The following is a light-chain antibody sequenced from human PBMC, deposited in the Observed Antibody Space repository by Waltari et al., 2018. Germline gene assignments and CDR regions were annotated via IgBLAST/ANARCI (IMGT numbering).Light chain of an antibody. V-gene: IGLV1-40*01. CDR1: RTNIGPGYD. CDR3: QSYDSTLSVLYV. J-gene: IGLJ1*01. Sequence: QSVLTQPPSVSGAPGQRATISCPGSRTNIGPGYDVPGYQQLPGTAPKLIIYDTTNRPSGVPDRFSGSKSGASASLAITGLQPEDEADYFCQSYDSTLSVLYVFGTGTKVTVL. CDR2: DTT.